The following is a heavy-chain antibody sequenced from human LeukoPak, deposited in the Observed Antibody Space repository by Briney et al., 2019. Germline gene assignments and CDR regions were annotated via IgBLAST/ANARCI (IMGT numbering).Heavy chain of an antibody. J-gene: IGHJ6*02. CDR1: GGSISSHY. V-gene: IGHV4-59*11. CDR2: IYYSGST. CDR3: ARDFLFSYGPYYYGMDV. Sequence: SETLSLTCTVSGGSISSHYWSWIRQPPGKGLEWIGYIYYSGSTNYNPSLKSRVTISVDTSKDQFSLKLSSVTAADTAVYYCARDFLFSYGPYYYGMDVWGQGTTVTVSS. D-gene: IGHD5-18*01.